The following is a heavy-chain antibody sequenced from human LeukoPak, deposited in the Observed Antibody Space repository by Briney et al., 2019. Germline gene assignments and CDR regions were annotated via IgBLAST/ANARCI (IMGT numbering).Heavy chain of an antibody. CDR2: IIPIFGTA. CDR3: AFMVRGGGYYYYGMDA. J-gene: IGHJ6*02. CDR1: GGTFSSYA. V-gene: IGHV1-69*06. Sequence: ASVKVSCKASGGTFSSYAISWVRQAPGQGLEWMGGIIPIFGTANYAQKFQGRVTMTEDTSTDTAYMELSSLRSEDTAVYYCAFMVRGGGYYYYGMDAWGQGTTVTVSS. D-gene: IGHD3-10*01.